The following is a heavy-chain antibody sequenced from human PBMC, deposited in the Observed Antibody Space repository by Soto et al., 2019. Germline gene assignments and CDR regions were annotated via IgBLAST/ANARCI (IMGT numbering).Heavy chain of an antibody. V-gene: IGHV1-46*01. Sequence: ASVKVSCKASGYTFTSYYMHWVRQAPGQGLEWMGIINPSGGSTSYAQKFQGRVTMTRDTSTSTVYMELSSLRSEDTAVYYCARGYLPWYYDSCAWFEPWGQGTLVTVSS. CDR1: GYTFTSYY. J-gene: IGHJ5*02. D-gene: IGHD3-22*01. CDR2: INPSGGST. CDR3: ARGYLPWYYDSCAWFEP.